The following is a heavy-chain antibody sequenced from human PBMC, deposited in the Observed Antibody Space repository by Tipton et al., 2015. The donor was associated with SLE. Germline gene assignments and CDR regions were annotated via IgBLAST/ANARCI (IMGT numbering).Heavy chain of an antibody. CDR1: GGSFSGYY. D-gene: IGHD3-3*01. CDR2: INHSGST. Sequence: TLSLTCAVYGGSFSGYYWSWIRQPPGKGLEWIGEINHSGSTNYNPSLKSRVTISVDTSKNQFSLKLSSVTDADTAVYYCARVRPPLSIFGVVKGTDYYYMDVWGKGTTVTVSS. V-gene: IGHV4-34*01. J-gene: IGHJ6*03. CDR3: ARVRPPLSIFGVVKGTDYYYMDV.